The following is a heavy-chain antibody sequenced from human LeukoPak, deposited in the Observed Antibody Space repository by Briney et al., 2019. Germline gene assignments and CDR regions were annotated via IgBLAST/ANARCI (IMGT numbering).Heavy chain of an antibody. CDR2: INTNGINT. Sequence: GGSLSLSCAASGFSFSILGMSWVRQAPGKGRHWLLAINTNGINTYYAVSGKGRFSISTDTCTNTLHLHMHSRKDADASLYYCAKDLLGAFDYWGQGILVTVSS. V-gene: IGHV3-23*05. CDR1: GFSFSILG. D-gene: IGHD3-10*01. CDR3: AKDLLGAFDY. J-gene: IGHJ4*02.